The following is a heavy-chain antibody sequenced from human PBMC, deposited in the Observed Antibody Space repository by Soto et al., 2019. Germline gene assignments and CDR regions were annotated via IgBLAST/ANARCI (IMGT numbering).Heavy chain of an antibody. CDR3: ARANHYDFWSGPLGP. V-gene: IGHV4-30-2*01. Sequence: SETLSLTCAVSGGSISSGGYSWSWIRQPPGKGLEWIGYIYHSGSTYYNPSLKSRVTISVDRSKNQFSLKLSSVTAADTAVYYCARANHYDFWSGPLGPWGQGTLVTV. D-gene: IGHD3-3*01. J-gene: IGHJ5*02. CDR2: IYHSGST. CDR1: GGSISSGGYS.